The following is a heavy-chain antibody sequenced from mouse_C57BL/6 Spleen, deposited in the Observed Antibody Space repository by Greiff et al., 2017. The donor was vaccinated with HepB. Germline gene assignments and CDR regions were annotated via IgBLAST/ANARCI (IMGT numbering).Heavy chain of an antibody. CDR3: ARDRGAYYSHYFDY. J-gene: IGHJ2*01. D-gene: IGHD2-12*01. Sequence: DVKLVESGGGLVKPGGSLKLSCAASGFTFSSYAMSWVRQTPEKRLEWVATISDGGSYTYYPDNVKGRFTISRDNAKNNLYLQMSHLKSEDTAMYYCARDRGAYYSHYFDYWGQGTTLTVSS. V-gene: IGHV5-4*01. CDR2: ISDGGSYT. CDR1: GFTFSSYA.